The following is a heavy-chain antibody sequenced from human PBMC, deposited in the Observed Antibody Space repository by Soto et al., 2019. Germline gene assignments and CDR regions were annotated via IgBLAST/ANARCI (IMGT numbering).Heavy chain of an antibody. CDR1: GFSLSTSGVG. Sequence: QITLKESGPTLVRPTQTLTLTCAFSGFSLSTSGVGVGWIRQPPGKALEWLAVIYWDDSKHYSPSLRSRLTITKDTSKNQVVLTMTNMDPMDTGTYYCEHKGPEDWTLDYWGKGTLVTVSS. D-gene: IGHD1-1*01. J-gene: IGHJ4*02. CDR2: IYWDDSK. CDR3: EHKGPEDWTLDY. V-gene: IGHV2-5*02.